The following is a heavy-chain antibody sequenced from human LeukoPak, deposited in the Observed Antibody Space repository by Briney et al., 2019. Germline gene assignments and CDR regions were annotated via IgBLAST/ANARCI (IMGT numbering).Heavy chain of an antibody. J-gene: IGHJ4*02. CDR1: GFTVSSNY. Sequence: GGSLRLSCAASGFTVSSNYMSWVRQAPWKGLEWVSVIYSGGSTYYADSVKGRFTISRDNSKNTLYLQMNSLRAEDTAVYYCARGFDCSGGSCYSGGEDYWGQGTLVTVSS. D-gene: IGHD2-15*01. CDR2: IYSGGST. V-gene: IGHV3-53*01. CDR3: ARGFDCSGGSCYSGGEDY.